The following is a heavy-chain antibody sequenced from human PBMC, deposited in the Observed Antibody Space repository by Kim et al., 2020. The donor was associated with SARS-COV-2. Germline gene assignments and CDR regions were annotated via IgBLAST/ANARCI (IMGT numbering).Heavy chain of an antibody. D-gene: IGHD2-15*01. J-gene: IGHJ4*03. Sequence: GGSLRLSCVTSGFTFNNFAMTWVRQAPGRGLELVAAISSRGRDIYYRDSVKGRFTISRDNSQNTVYLQMTSLTDDDTAMYYCAKNPWASSCSCYFDFWGQRTLVTVSS. CDR2: ISSRGRDI. V-gene: IGHV3-23*01. CDR3: AKNPWASSCSCYFDF. CDR1: GFTFNNFA.